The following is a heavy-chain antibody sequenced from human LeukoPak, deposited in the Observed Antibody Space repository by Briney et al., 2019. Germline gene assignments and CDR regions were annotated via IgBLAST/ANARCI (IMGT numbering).Heavy chain of an antibody. CDR3: ARQYDFWSGYLAWFDP. J-gene: IGHJ5*02. CDR1: GGSISSRSYY. Sequence: PSETLSLTCTVSGGSISSRSYYWGWIRQPPGKGLEWIGSVYYSGTTDYNPSLKSRVTISVDTSKNQFSLKLSSVTAADTAVYYCARQYDFWSGYLAWFDPWGQGTLVTVSS. CDR2: VYYSGTT. D-gene: IGHD3-3*01. V-gene: IGHV4-39*01.